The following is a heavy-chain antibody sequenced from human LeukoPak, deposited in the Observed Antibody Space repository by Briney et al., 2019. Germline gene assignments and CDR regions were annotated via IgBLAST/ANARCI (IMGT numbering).Heavy chain of an antibody. CDR1: VYTFTVYY. V-gene: IGHV1-2*02. CDR3: AGHVDLDAFDI. CDR2: INPNSGGT. J-gene: IGHJ3*02. Sequence: ASVNVSCKASVYTFTVYYMHWVRQAPGQGLEWMGWINPNSGGTNYAQKFQGRVTMTRDTSISTAYMELSRLRSDDTAVYYCAGHVDLDAFDIWGQGTMVTVSS. D-gene: IGHD5-12*01.